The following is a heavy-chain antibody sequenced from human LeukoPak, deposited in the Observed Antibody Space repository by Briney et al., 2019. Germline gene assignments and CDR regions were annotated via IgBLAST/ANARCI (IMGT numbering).Heavy chain of an antibody. Sequence: ASVTVSFKASGYTFTVYYMHWVRQAPGQGLEWVGWINPNRGGTNYIQKFQGRVTMTRDTSISTAYMELSRLRSDDTAVYYCARALGTPDYWGQGTLVTVSS. V-gene: IGHV1-2*02. CDR1: GYTFTVYY. D-gene: IGHD7-27*01. CDR3: ARALGTPDY. J-gene: IGHJ4*02. CDR2: INPNRGGT.